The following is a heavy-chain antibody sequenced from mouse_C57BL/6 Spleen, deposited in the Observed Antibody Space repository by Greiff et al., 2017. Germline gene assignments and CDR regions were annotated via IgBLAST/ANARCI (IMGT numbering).Heavy chain of an antibody. V-gene: IGHV1-82*01. Sequence: QVQLQQSGPELVKPGASVKISCKASGYAFSSSWMNWVKQRPGQGLEWIGRIYPGDGDTNYNGKFKGKATLTADKSSSTAYMQLSSLTSEDSSVYFCARPVTASAMDYWGQGTSVTVSS. CDR3: ARPVTASAMDY. D-gene: IGHD2-1*01. J-gene: IGHJ4*01. CDR1: GYAFSSSW. CDR2: IYPGDGDT.